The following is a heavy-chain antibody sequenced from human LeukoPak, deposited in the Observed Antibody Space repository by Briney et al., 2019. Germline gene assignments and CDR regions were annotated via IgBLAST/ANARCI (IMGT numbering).Heavy chain of an antibody. CDR1: VYTFTNYY. D-gene: IGHD2-2*01. V-gene: IGHV1-46*01. J-gene: IGHJ5*02. CDR3: ARDSSTSSLADP. CDR2: INPSGGGT. Sequence: ASVKVSCKASVYTFTNYYIHWVRQAPGQGLEWMGIINPSGGGTSYAQKFQGRLTMTRDTPTSTVYMELTSLRSEDTAVYYCARDSSTSSLADPWGQGTLVTVSS.